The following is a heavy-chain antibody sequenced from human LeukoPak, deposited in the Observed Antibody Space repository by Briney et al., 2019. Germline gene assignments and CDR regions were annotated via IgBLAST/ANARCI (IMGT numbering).Heavy chain of an antibody. CDR3: ARDWPNYYDSNWFDP. CDR2: IYYSGST. Sequence: SETLSLTCTVSGGSISSSSYYWGWIRQPPGKGLEWIGSIYYSGSTYYNPSLKSRVTISVDTSKNQFSLKLSSVTAADTAVYYCARDWPNYYDSNWFDPWGQGTLVTVSS. J-gene: IGHJ5*02. CDR1: GGSISSSSYY. D-gene: IGHD3-22*01. V-gene: IGHV4-39*07.